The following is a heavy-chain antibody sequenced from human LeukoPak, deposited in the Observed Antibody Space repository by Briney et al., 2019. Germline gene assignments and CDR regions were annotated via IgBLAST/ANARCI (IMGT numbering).Heavy chain of an antibody. CDR1: GYPISSGYY. CDR3: ARVSGYDWESLYDY. CDR2: IYYSGST. D-gene: IGHD5-12*01. V-gene: IGHV4-61*01. J-gene: IGHJ4*02. Sequence: PSETLSLTCTVSGYPISSGYYWSWIRQPPGRGLGWIGYIYYSGSTNHNPSLKSRVTISVDTTKNQFSLKLSSVTAADTAMYYCARVSGYDWESLYDYWGQGSLVTVSS.